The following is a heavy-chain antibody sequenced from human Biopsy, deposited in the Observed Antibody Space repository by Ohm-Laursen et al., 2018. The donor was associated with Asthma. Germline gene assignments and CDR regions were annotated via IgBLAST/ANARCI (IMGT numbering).Heavy chain of an antibody. D-gene: IGHD3-3*01. V-gene: IGHV3-7*05. CDR2: IKQDGSEK. Sequence: LSCAASGFTFSSYWMSWVRQAPGKGLEWVANIKQDGSEKYYVDSVKGRFTISRDNAKNSLYLQMNSLRAEDTAVYYCARDTRPNWFDPWGQGTLVTVSS. CDR3: ARDTRPNWFDP. J-gene: IGHJ5*02. CDR1: GFTFSSYW.